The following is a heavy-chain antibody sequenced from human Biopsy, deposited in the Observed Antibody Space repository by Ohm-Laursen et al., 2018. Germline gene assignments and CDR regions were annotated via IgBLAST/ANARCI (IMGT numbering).Heavy chain of an antibody. V-gene: IGHV3-11*04. Sequence: SLRLSCAASGFPFSDYYMRWIRQAPGKGLEWVSYISSGGTTIYYADSVKGRFTISRDNAKKSLYLQMNSLRAEDTAVYYCARVGRTRVDGVYSYGMDVWGQGTTVIVSS. D-gene: IGHD2-15*01. CDR2: ISSGGTTI. CDR3: ARVGRTRVDGVYSYGMDV. CDR1: GFPFSDYY. J-gene: IGHJ6*02.